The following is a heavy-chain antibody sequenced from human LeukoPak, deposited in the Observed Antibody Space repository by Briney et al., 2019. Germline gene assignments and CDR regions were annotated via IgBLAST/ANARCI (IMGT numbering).Heavy chain of an antibody. V-gene: IGHV3-23*01. CDR2: ISGSGGST. Sequence: PGGSLRLSCAASGFPFSSYAMSWVLQAPGKGLEWVSAISGSGGSTYYADSVKGRFTISRDNSKNTLYLQMNSLSAEDTAVYYCAKDLRPGYSSSWYANYFDYWGQGTLVTVSS. J-gene: IGHJ4*02. D-gene: IGHD6-13*01. CDR1: GFPFSSYA. CDR3: AKDLRPGYSSSWYANYFDY.